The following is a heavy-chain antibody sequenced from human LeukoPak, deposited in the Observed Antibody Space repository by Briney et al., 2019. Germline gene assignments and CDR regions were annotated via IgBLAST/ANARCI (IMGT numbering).Heavy chain of an antibody. CDR2: INPNSGGT. J-gene: IGHJ3*02. CDR1: GYPFTGYY. V-gene: IGHV1-2*02. CDR3: ARVLLWFGELRHDAFDI. Sequence: GASVKVSCKASGYPFTGYYMHWVRQAPGQGLEWMGWINPNSGGTNYAQKFQGRVTMTRDTSISTAYMELSRLRSDDTAVYYCARVLLWFGELRHDAFDIWGQGTMVTVSS. D-gene: IGHD3-10*01.